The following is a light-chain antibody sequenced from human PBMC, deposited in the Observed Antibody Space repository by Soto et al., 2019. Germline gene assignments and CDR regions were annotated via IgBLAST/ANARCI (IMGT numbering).Light chain of an antibody. Sequence: QSVLTQPPSASGTPGQRVTISCSGSNSNTGSNPVNWYQQLPGTAPKLLIYRYNQRPSGVPDRFSGARSGTSASLAISGLQSEDEAEYYCSTWDDSLNGVVFGGGTKVTVL. J-gene: IGLJ2*01. CDR3: STWDDSLNGVV. V-gene: IGLV1-44*01. CDR2: RYN. CDR1: NSNTGSNP.